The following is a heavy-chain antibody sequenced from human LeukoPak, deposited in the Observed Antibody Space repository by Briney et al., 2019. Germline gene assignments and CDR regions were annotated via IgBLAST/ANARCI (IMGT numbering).Heavy chain of an antibody. CDR3: ARQSGSAAISYYYYGMDV. Sequence: SETLSLTCTVSGGSISSYYWSWIRQPPGKGLEWIGYIYYSGSTNYNPSLKSRVTISVDTSKNQFSLKLSSVTAADTAVYYCARQSGSAAISYYYYGMDVWGQGTTVTVSS. CDR1: GGSISSYY. J-gene: IGHJ6*02. V-gene: IGHV4-59*08. CDR2: IYYSGST. D-gene: IGHD2-2*01.